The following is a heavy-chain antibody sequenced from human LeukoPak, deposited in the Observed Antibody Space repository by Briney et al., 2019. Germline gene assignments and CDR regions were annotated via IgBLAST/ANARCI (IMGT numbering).Heavy chain of an antibody. V-gene: IGHV3-7*01. CDR3: ARHLSGITGYTYGRGIDY. J-gene: IGHJ4*02. Sequence: PGGSLRLSCAASGFTFSSYAMSWVRQAPGKGLEWVANIKKDGSEKYYVDSVKGRFTISRDNAKKSLYLQMNSLGAEDTAVYYCARHLSGITGYTYGRGIDYWGQGTLLTVSS. D-gene: IGHD5-18*01. CDR2: IKKDGSEK. CDR1: GFTFSSYA.